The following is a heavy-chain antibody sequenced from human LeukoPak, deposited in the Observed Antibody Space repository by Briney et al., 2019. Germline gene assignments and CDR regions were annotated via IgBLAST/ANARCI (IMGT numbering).Heavy chain of an antibody. Sequence: GSLRLSCAASGFTSSNYAMSWVRQAPGKGLEWVSGISGSGGSTYYADSVKGRLTISRDNSKNKMYLQMNSLRAEDTAIYYCARAMMVVSNLWGVFDYWGRGALVTVSS. CDR3: ARAMMVVSNLWGVFDY. CDR2: ISGSGGST. V-gene: IGHV3-23*01. CDR1: GFTSSNYA. J-gene: IGHJ4*02. D-gene: IGHD3-22*01.